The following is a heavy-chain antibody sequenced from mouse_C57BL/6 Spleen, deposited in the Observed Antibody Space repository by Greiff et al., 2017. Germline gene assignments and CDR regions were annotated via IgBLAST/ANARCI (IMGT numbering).Heavy chain of an antibody. CDR1: GYSITSGYY. J-gene: IGHJ2*01. CDR3: ARGYYGSRESPLDY. CDR2: ISYDGSN. V-gene: IGHV3-6*01. D-gene: IGHD1-1*01. Sequence: EVQLVESGPGLVKPSQSLSLTCSVTGYSITSGYYWNWIPQFPGNKLEWMGYISYDGSNNYNPSLKNRISITRDTSKNQFFLKLNSVTTEDTAIYYCARGYYGSRESPLDYWGQGTTLTVSS.